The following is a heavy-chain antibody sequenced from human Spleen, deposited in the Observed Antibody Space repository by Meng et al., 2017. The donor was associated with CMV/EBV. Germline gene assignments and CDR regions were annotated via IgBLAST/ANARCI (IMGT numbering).Heavy chain of an antibody. CDR1: GFTVSSNY. V-gene: IGHV3-53*01. J-gene: IGHJ6*02. CDR2: IYSGGST. Sequence: ETLSLTCAASGFTVSSNYMSWVRQAPGKGLEWVSVIYSGGSTYYADSVKGRFTISRDNSKNTLYLQMNSLRAEDTAVYYCASSSSYYYGMDVWGQGTTVTVSS. D-gene: IGHD6-6*01. CDR3: ASSSSYYYGMDV.